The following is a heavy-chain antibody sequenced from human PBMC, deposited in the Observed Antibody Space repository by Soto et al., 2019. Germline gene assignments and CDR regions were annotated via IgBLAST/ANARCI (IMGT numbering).Heavy chain of an antibody. Sequence: ASVKVSCKSSGYPFNTYYMHWVRQAPGQGLEWMGMIHPSGGGTTYAQKFLGRVTMTMDSSTSTVFMELTSLRSADTAVYYCASVGHIAMVTDSFDSWGQ. CDR1: GYPFNTYY. V-gene: IGHV1-46*02. D-gene: IGHD2-21*02. J-gene: IGHJ4*01. CDR3: ASVGHIAMVTDSFDS. CDR2: IHPSGGGT.